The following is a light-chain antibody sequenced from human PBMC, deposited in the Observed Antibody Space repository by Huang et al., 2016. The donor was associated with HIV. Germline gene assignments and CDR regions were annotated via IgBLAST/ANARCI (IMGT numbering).Light chain of an antibody. CDR1: QSVSTN. V-gene: IGKV3-15*01. Sequence: EIVMTQSPATLSVSPGERVTLSCRASQSVSTNFAWHQQKPGQPPRLLFYGASTRATGVPARFSGSGSGTEFTLTISSLQSEDFAVYYCQQYNNWPYTFGQGTKLEIK. J-gene: IGKJ2*01. CDR3: QQYNNWPYT. CDR2: GAS.